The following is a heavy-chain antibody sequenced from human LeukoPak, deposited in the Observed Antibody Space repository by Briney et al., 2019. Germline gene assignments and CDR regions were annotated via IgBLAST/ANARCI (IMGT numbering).Heavy chain of an antibody. CDR3: ARVDYSGSGSYYGNWFDP. V-gene: IGHV1-8*01. Sequence: GASVKVSCKASGYTFSSYDINWVRQATGQGLEWMGWMNPNSGKTGYAQKFQDRVTMTSDTSISTAYMELRSLRSEDTAVYYCARVDYSGSGSYYGNWFDPWGQGTLVTVSS. J-gene: IGHJ5*02. CDR2: MNPNSGKT. D-gene: IGHD3-10*01. CDR1: GYTFSSYD.